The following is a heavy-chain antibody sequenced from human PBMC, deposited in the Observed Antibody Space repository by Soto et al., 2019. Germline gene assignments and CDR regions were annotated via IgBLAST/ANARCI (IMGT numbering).Heavy chain of an antibody. CDR3: AKHFIGGRLQSPLDL. D-gene: IGHD1-1*01. J-gene: IGHJ4*02. CDR2: LSDNVGTT. V-gene: IGHV3-23*04. CDR1: GVPFGTFT. Sequence: EVQLVESGGGLVQPGGSLRLSCAVSGVPFGTFTRNWVRQAPGKGLEWVSGLSDNVGTTHYAYSVKGRFTISRDKSKKTLYLQMNNLRAEDTAVYYCAKHFIGGRLQSPLDLWGQGTMVTVSS.